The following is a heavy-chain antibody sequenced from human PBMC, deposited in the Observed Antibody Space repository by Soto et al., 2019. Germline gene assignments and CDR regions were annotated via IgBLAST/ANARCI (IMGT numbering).Heavy chain of an antibody. CDR2: INHSGST. CDR1: GGSFSGYY. CDR3: ARGVIFGVVISPYYYYCGMDV. J-gene: IGHJ6*04. V-gene: IGHV4-34*01. Sequence: SETLSLTCAVYGGSFSGYYWSWIRQPPGKGLKWIGEINHSGSTNYSPSLKSRVTISVDTSKNQFSLKLSSVTAADTAVYYCARGVIFGVVISPYYYYCGMDVWGKGTTVTVAS. D-gene: IGHD3-3*01.